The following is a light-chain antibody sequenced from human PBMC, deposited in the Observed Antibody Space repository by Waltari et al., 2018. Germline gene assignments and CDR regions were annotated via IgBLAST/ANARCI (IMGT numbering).Light chain of an antibody. CDR3: QQYNNWPQLT. J-gene: IGKJ4*01. V-gene: IGKV3-15*01. Sequence: EIVMTQSPATLSVSQGEGATLSCRASQSVSSNLAWYQQIPGQAPRLLIYAASTRATGIPARFSGSGSGTEFTLTISSLQSEDFAVYYCQQYNNWPQLTFGGGTKVEIK. CDR1: QSVSSN. CDR2: AAS.